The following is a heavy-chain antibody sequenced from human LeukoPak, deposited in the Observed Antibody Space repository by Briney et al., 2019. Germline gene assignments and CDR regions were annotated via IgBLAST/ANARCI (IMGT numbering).Heavy chain of an antibody. CDR1: GGSINSYY. V-gene: IGHV4-59*01. J-gene: IGHJ6*02. Sequence: PSETLSLTCTVSGGSINSYYWTWIRQHPGKGLECIWYIYYSGSTHYNPSLNSRVTISMDTSKNHFSLKLSSVTAADTAIYYCARTSRHFYGSGSNLTPWPADMDVWGQGTKVTVSS. CDR2: IYYSGST. CDR3: ARTSRHFYGSGSNLTPWPADMDV. D-gene: IGHD3-10*01.